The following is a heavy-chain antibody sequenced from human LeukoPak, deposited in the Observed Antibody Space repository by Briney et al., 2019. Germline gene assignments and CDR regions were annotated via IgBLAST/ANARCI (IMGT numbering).Heavy chain of an antibody. CDR3: ARGGSGSYLLFDY. CDR1: GGTFSSYA. V-gene: IGHV7-4-1*02. J-gene: IGHJ4*02. D-gene: IGHD3-10*01. CDR2: INTNTGNP. Sequence: ASVKVSCKASGGTFSSYAISWVRQAPGQGLEWMGWINTNTGNPTYAQGFTGRFVFSLDTSVSTAYLQISSLKAEDTAVYYCARGGSGSYLLFDYWGQGTLVTVSS.